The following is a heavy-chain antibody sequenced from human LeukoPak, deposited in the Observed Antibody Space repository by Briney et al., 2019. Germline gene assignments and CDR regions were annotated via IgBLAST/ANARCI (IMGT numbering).Heavy chain of an antibody. V-gene: IGHV7-4-1*02. CDR3: ARLRYYYDSSGYTFDY. Sequence: ASVKVSCKASGYTFTSYGISWVRQAPGQGLEWMGWINTNTGNPTYAQGFTGRFVFSLDTSVSTAYLQISSLKAEDTAVYYCARLRYYYDSSGYTFDYWGQGTLVTVSS. D-gene: IGHD3-22*01. CDR2: INTNTGNP. J-gene: IGHJ4*02. CDR1: GYTFTSYG.